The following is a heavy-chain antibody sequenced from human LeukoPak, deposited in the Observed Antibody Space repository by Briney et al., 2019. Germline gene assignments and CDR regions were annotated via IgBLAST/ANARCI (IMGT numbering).Heavy chain of an antibody. CDR1: GFTFSSYD. CDR3: ARGIMITFGGVIAPGDYGMDV. V-gene: IGHV3-13*01. D-gene: IGHD3-16*02. CDR2: IGTAGDT. Sequence: SGGSLRLSCAASGFTFSSYDMHWVRQATGKGLECVSAIGTAGDTYYPGSVKGRFTISRGNAKNSLSLQMNSLRAGDTAVYYCARGIMITFGGVIAPGDYGMDVWGQGNTVTVSS. J-gene: IGHJ6*02.